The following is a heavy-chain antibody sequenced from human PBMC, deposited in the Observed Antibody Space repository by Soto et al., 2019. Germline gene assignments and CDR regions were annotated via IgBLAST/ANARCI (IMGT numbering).Heavy chain of an antibody. V-gene: IGHV3-74*03. CDR1: GFMYSNYR. CDR2: VNSDGGNI. D-gene: IGHD3-22*01. CDR3: VRGGEYYNDRSGHAGFDN. J-gene: IGHJ4*02. Sequence: GGSLTLSRAASGFMYSNYRMHWVRQAPWKGLLWVSRVNSDGGNIMYADSVKGRFTISRDNAKKTLYLQMNSLRSEDTAVYYCVRGGEYYNDRSGHAGFDNWGQG.